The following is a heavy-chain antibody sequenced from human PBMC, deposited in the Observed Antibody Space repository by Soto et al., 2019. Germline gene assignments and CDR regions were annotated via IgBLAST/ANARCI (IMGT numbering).Heavy chain of an antibody. CDR1: GYTFTNYD. CDR2: MNPNSGDT. CDR3: ARSNFGTGLHFDY. V-gene: IGHV1-8*01. D-gene: IGHD3-3*01. J-gene: IGHJ4*02. Sequence: GSVKVSCKASGYTFTNYDINWVRQATGQGPEWMGWMNPNSGDTGYVQRFQGRVTMTRDTSIGTAYMELSSLRSEDTAMYSCARSNFGTGLHFDYWGQGTPVTVSS.